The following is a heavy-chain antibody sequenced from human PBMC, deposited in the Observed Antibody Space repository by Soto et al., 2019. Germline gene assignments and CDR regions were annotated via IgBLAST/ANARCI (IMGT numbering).Heavy chain of an antibody. Sequence: EVQLVESGGGYVQPGGSLRLSCAASGFTFSHHWMHWVRQAPGKGLVWVSRFNTDGSTTTYADSVKGRFTISRENAKNTFHLQMNSLRAEDTAIYYCLGTGSNSYWGQGTLVTVSS. J-gene: IGHJ4*02. CDR1: GFTFSHHW. CDR3: LGTGSNSY. D-gene: IGHD1-26*01. V-gene: IGHV3-74*01. CDR2: FNTDGSTT.